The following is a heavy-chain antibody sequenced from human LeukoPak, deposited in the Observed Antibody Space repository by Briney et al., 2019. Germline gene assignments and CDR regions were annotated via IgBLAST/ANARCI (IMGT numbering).Heavy chain of an antibody. CDR1: GGSVSPYY. CDR3: ARDTWHGLDY. Sequence: PSETLSLTCTVSGGSVSPYYWSWIRQPPGKGLEWIGYISYSGSTNYNPSLRSRVTISVDTSKNQFSLKLSSVTAADTAVYYCARDTWHGLDYWGQGTLVTVSS. J-gene: IGHJ4*02. CDR2: ISYSGST. V-gene: IGHV4-59*02. D-gene: IGHD2/OR15-2a*01.